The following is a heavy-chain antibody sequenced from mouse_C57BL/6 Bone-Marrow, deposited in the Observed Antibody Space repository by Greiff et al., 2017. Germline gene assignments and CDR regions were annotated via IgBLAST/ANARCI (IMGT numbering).Heavy chain of an antibody. CDR2: IYPGSGNT. Sequence: QVQLQQSGAELVRPGASVKLSCKASGYTFTDYYINWVKQRPGQGLEWIARIYPGSGNTYYNEKFKGKATVTAEKSSSTAYMQLSSLTSEDSAVYFWARGCDGYDHAMDYWGQGTSVTVSS. J-gene: IGHJ4*01. CDR3: ARGCDGYDHAMDY. D-gene: IGHD2-2*01. V-gene: IGHV1-76*01. CDR1: GYTFTDYY.